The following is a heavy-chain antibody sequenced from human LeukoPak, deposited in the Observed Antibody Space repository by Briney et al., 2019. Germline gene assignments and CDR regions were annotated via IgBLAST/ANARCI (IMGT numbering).Heavy chain of an antibody. Sequence: SETLSLTCTVSGGSISSSSDYWGWIRQPPGKGLEWIGSIYYSGSTYYNPSLKSRVTISVDTSKNQFSLKLSSVTAADTAVYYCARHVPMGIQLWLLPHYWGQGTLVTVSS. CDR3: ARHVPMGIQLWLLPHY. V-gene: IGHV4-39*01. D-gene: IGHD5-18*01. CDR2: IYYSGST. CDR1: GGSISSSSDY. J-gene: IGHJ4*02.